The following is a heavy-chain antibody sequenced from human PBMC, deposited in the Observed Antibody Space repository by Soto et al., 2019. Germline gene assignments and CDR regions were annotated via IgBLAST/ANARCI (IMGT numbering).Heavy chain of an antibody. CDR1: GSSISSGGYY. CDR2: IYYSGST. CDR3: AREGGTLYYYDSSGSNWFDP. D-gene: IGHD3-22*01. J-gene: IGHJ5*02. Sequence: SETLSLTCTVSGSSISSGGYYWSWIRQHPGKGLEWIGYIYYSGSTYYNPSLKSRVTISVDTSKNQFSLKLSSVTAADTAVYYCAREGGTLYYYDSSGSNWFDPWGQGTLVTVS. V-gene: IGHV4-31*03.